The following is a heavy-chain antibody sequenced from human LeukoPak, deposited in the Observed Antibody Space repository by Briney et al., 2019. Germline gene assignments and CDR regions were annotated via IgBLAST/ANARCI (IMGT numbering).Heavy chain of an antibody. Sequence: EASVKVSCKASGYTFTSYDINWVRQATGQGLEWMGWMNPNSGNTGYAQKFQGRVTITRNTSISTAYMELSSLRSEDTAVYYCARETRFEYSSSGVSGGFQHWGQGTLVTVSS. D-gene: IGHD6-6*01. CDR3: ARETRFEYSSSGVSGGFQH. V-gene: IGHV1-8*03. CDR1: GYTFTSYD. CDR2: MNPNSGNT. J-gene: IGHJ1*01.